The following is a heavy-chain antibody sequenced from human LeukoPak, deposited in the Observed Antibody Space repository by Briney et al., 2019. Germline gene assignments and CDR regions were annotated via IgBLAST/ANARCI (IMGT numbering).Heavy chain of an antibody. CDR2: IHYGGST. Sequence: PSETLSLTCTVSGGSISNSGFHWGWIRQAPGKGLEWIGSIHYGGSTYYNPSPKSRVTISVDTSKNQFSLKLSSVTAADTAVYYCARDRRLYNWNDGESNNWFDPWGQGTLVTVSS. V-gene: IGHV4-39*07. CDR1: GGSISNSGFH. CDR3: ARDRRLYNWNDGESNNWFDP. J-gene: IGHJ5*02. D-gene: IGHD1-1*01.